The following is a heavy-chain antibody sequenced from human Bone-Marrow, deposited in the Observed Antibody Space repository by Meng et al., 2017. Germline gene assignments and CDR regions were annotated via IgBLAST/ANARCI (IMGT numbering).Heavy chain of an antibody. V-gene: IGHV4-34*01. Sequence: VQLQQGGAGLVEPSETLPLTCAVYGGSFSGYYWSWIRQPPGKGLEWIGEINHSGSTNYNPSLKSRVTISVDTSKNQFSLKLSSVTAADTAVYYCARGRSSGWYRPEYFQHWGQGTLVTVSS. D-gene: IGHD6-19*01. CDR2: INHSGST. CDR1: GGSFSGYY. CDR3: ARGRSSGWYRPEYFQH. J-gene: IGHJ1*01.